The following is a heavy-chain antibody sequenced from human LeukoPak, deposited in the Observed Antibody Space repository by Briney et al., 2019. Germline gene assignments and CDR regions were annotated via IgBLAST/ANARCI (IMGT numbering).Heavy chain of an antibody. J-gene: IGHJ6*03. CDR3: ARRGRIAAAGTDYYYYYMDV. Sequence: GASVKVSCKASGYTFTSYGISWVRQAPGQGLEWMGWISAYNGNTNYAQKLQGRVTMTTDTSTSTPYMELRSLRSDDTAVYYCARRGRIAAAGTDYYYYYMDVWGKGTTVTVSS. V-gene: IGHV1-18*01. CDR2: ISAYNGNT. D-gene: IGHD6-13*01. CDR1: GYTFTSYG.